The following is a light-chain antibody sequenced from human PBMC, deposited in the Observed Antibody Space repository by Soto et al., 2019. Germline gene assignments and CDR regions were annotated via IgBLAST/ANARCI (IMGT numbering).Light chain of an antibody. CDR3: QTHRYGPTT. V-gene: IGKV1-27*01. CDR1: QEIIKF. Sequence: DIQMTQSPSSLTAFIGDRVSIACLASQEIIKFLAWYQQKPGKIPKVLLHAASTLRPGVPSLFSGSGSGTNFTLAITYLQPEDVANYYYQTHRYGPTTFGQGNNVE. CDR2: AAS. J-gene: IGKJ1*01.